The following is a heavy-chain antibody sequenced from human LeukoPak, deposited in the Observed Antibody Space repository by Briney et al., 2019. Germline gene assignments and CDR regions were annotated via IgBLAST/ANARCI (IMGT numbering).Heavy chain of an antibody. CDR2: ISYDGSNK. CDR1: GFTFSSYA. CDR3: ASGVPPEY. D-gene: IGHD1-1*01. J-gene: IGHJ4*02. V-gene: IGHV3-30*04. Sequence: PGRSLRLSCAASGFTFSSYAMHWVRQAPGKGLEWVAVISYDGSNKYYADSVKGRSTISRDNSKNTLYLQMNSLRAEDTAVYYCASGVPPEYWGQGTLVTVSS.